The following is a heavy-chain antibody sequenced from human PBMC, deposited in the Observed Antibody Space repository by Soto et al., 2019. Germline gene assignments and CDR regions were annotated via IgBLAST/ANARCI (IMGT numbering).Heavy chain of an antibody. Sequence: SETLSLTCSVSGDYIHVGGYYWTWIRQRPGKGLEWMGYIYYTGKTYYNPSLESRLTMSVDRSKNQFSLRLTSVTAADTAVYFWGRDLTRTANCIAPGGRGPLATVPS. D-gene: IGHD2-2*01. CDR2: IYYTGKT. CDR1: GDYIHVGGYY. CDR3: GRDLTRTANCIAP. J-gene: IGHJ5*02. V-gene: IGHV4-30-4*01.